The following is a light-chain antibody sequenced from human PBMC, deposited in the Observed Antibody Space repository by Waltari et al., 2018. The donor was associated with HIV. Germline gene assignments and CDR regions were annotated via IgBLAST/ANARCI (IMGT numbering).Light chain of an antibody. CDR3: HCTDSSLMGPVV. J-gene: IGLJ2*01. CDR1: SSNIGAGHD. CDR2: GNN. Sequence: QSVLTQPPSVSGAPGQRVTIPCTGNSSNIGAGHDVQWYRQLPGTAPKFLISGNNFRPSGVPDRFSGSKSGTSASLVITGLQADDEAVYYCHCTDSSLMGPVVFGGGTKLTVL. V-gene: IGLV1-40*01.